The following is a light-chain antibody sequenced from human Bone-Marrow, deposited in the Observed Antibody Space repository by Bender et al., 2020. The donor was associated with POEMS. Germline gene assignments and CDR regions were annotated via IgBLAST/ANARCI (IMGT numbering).Light chain of an antibody. CDR1: SSDVGTFYL. V-gene: IGLV2-23*02. CDR3: CSYASGNIV. J-gene: IGLJ1*01. CDR2: EVD. Sequence: QSALTQPASVSGSPGQSITISCTGTSSDVGTFYLVSWYQQHPGTAPKLMIYEVDKRPSVVSDRFSGSKSGNTASLTISGLQAEDEADYFCCSYASGNIVFGTGTLVSVL.